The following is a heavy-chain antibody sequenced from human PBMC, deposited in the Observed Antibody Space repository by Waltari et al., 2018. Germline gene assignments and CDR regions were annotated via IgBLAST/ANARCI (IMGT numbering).Heavy chain of an antibody. D-gene: IGHD2-15*01. CDR2: IYHSGST. CDR3: ARALLGSGGSPNPRGVDY. CDR1: GYSISSGYY. J-gene: IGHJ4*02. V-gene: IGHV4-38-2*02. Sequence: QVQLQESGPGLVKPSETLSLTCTVSGYSISSGYYWGWIRQPPGKGLEWIGSIYHSGSTYYNPSLKSRVTISVDTSKNQFSLKLSSVTAADTAVYYCARALLGSGGSPNPRGVDYWGQGT.